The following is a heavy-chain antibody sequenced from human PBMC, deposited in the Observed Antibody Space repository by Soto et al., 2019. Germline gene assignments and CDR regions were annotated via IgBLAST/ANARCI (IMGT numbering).Heavy chain of an antibody. Sequence: QVQLVESGGGVVQPGGSLRLSCAASGFTLSNYAMHWVRQAPGKGLEWVADITKNGRNKDYADSVKGRLAISRDNSKNTLELQMNSLRVEDTAMYYCGRCNGDDCHSPFDYWGQGTLVTVSS. CDR3: GRCNGDDCHSPFDY. CDR1: GFTLSNYA. CDR2: ITKNGRNK. D-gene: IGHD2-8*01. V-gene: IGHV3-30*03. J-gene: IGHJ4*02.